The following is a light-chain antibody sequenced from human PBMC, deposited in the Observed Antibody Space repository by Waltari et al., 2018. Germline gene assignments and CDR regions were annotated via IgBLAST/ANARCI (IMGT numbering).Light chain of an antibody. CDR1: SSNIGAGYD. CDR2: GNS. Sequence: QSVLTQPPSVSGAPGQRVTISCTGSSSNIGAGYDVHWYQHLPGTAPNLLIYGNSNRPSGVPDRFSGSKSGTSASLAITGLQAEDEADYYCQSYDSSLSGPYVFGTGTKVTVL. V-gene: IGLV1-40*01. CDR3: QSYDSSLSGPYV. J-gene: IGLJ1*01.